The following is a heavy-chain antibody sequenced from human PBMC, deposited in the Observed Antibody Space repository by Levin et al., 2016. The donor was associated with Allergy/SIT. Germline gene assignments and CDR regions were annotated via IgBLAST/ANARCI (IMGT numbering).Heavy chain of an antibody. D-gene: IGHD4-17*01. Sequence: WIRQPPGKGLEWVSYISSSGSTIYYADSVKGRFTISRDNAKNSLYLQMNSLRAEDTAVYYCARPDYGDYLDYWGQGTLVTVSS. CDR2: ISSSGSTI. V-gene: IGHV3-11*01. CDR3: ARPDYGDYLDY. J-gene: IGHJ4*02.